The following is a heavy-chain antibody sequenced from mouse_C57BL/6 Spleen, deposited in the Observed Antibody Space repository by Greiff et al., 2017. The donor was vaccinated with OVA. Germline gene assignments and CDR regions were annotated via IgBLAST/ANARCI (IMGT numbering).Heavy chain of an antibody. CDR1: GYTFTSYW. CDR3: ASQTGTLAWFAY. Sequence: QVQLKQPGAELVKPGASVKLSCKASGYTFTSYWMHWVKQRPGQGLEWIGMIHPNSGSTNYNEKFKSKATLTVDKSSSTAYMQLSSLTSEDSAVYYCASQTGTLAWFAYWGQGTLVTVSA. D-gene: IGHD4-1*01. CDR2: IHPNSGST. V-gene: IGHV1-64*01. J-gene: IGHJ3*01.